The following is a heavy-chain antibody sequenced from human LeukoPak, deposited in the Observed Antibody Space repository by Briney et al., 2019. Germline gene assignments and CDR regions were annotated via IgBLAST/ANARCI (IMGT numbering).Heavy chain of an antibody. CDR2: ISSSSSTI. J-gene: IGHJ4*02. CDR3: ARGYGSGSYYIHKIFDY. D-gene: IGHD3-10*01. CDR1: GFNFSSYW. Sequence: QAGGSLRLSCAASGFNFSSYWMNWVRQAPGKGLEWVSYISSSSSTIYYADSVKGRFTISRDNAKNSLYLQMNSLRAEDTAVYYCARGYGSGSYYIHKIFDYWGQGTLVTVSS. V-gene: IGHV3-48*04.